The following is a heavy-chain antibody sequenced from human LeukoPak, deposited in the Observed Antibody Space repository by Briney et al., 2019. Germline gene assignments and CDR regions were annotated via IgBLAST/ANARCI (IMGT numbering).Heavy chain of an antibody. CDR3: ARVEGYCSSTSCYSHAFDI. CDR1: GYSISSGYY. J-gene: IGHJ3*02. Sequence: SETLSLTCAVSGYSISSGYYWGWIRRPPGKGLEWIGSIYHSGSTYYNPSLKSRVTISVDTSKNQFSLKLSSVTAADTAVYYCARVEGYCSSTSCYSHAFDIWGQGTMVTVSS. D-gene: IGHD2-2*01. V-gene: IGHV4-38-2*01. CDR2: IYHSGST.